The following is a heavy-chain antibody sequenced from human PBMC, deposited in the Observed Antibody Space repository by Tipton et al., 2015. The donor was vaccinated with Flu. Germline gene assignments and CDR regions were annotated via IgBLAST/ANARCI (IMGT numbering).Heavy chain of an antibody. V-gene: IGHV3-30*02. CDR1: NYSISSAY. J-gene: IGHJ4*02. CDR2: ILYDVTNK. CDR3: ATEGIAAAGRPWEAGSFDY. Sequence: LSLTCAVSNYSISSAYYWGWIRQPPGKGLEWVAFILYDVTNKYYADSVKGRFSISRDNSKNTLYLQMNSLRAEETAVYYCATEGIAAAGRPWEAGSFDYWGQGTLVTVSS. D-gene: IGHD6-13*01.